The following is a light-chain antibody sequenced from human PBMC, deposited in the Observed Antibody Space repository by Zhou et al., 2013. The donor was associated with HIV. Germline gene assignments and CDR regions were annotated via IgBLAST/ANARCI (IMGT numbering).Light chain of an antibody. J-gene: IGKJ4*01. CDR3: QQFYSPLLT. CDR2: GAS. Sequence: DIQLTQFPSSLSASVGDRVTISCRASQDIANSLAWYQQKPGKAPRLLLYGASKLESGVPSRFSGSGSETDYTLTIDNLQSEDSATYYCQQFYSPLLTFGGGTKVET. CDR1: QDIANS. V-gene: IGKV1-NL1*01.